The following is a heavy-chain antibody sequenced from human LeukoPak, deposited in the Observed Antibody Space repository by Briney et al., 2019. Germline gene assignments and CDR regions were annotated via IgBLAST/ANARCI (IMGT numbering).Heavy chain of an antibody. Sequence: PSETLSLTCAVYGGSFSGYYWSWIRQPPGKGLEWIGEINRSGSTNYNPSLKSRVTISVDTSKNQFSLKLSSVTAADTAVYYCARGRGWLPAPYYFDYWGQGTLVTVSS. CDR3: ARGRGWLPAPYYFDY. V-gene: IGHV4-34*01. J-gene: IGHJ4*02. D-gene: IGHD2-2*01. CDR1: GGSFSGYY. CDR2: INRSGST.